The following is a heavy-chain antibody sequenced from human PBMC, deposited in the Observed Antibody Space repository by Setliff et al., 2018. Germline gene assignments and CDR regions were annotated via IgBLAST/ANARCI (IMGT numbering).Heavy chain of an antibody. D-gene: IGHD3-3*01. CDR3: ARMTGFLYTDV. V-gene: IGHV4-34*01. CDR1: GGSFSGYY. J-gene: IGHJ6*03. Sequence: SETLSLTCAVYGGSFSGYYWSWIRQPPGKGLEWIGEINHSGSTNYNPSLKSRVTISVDTSKNQFSLKLSSVTASDTAAYYCARMTGFLYTDVWGKGTTVTVSS. CDR2: INHSGST.